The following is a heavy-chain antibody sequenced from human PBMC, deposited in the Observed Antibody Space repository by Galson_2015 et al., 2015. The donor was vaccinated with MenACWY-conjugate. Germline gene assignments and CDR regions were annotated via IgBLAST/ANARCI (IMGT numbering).Heavy chain of an antibody. CDR1: GFTFSNYA. J-gene: IGHJ6*03. CDR3: AKDLSVPYSTISYYFYMDV. V-gene: IGHV3-23*01. Sequence: SLRLSCAASGFTFSNYAMNWVRQAPGKGVEWVAAISGRGGSTYSADSLRGRFAISRDNSKNTLYLQMNSLRADDTAVCYCAKDLSVPYSTISYYFYMDVWGKGTTVTVSS. D-gene: IGHD6-13*01. CDR2: ISGRGGST.